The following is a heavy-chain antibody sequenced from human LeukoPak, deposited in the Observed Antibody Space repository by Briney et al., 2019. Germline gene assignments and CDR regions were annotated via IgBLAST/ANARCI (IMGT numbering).Heavy chain of an antibody. CDR1: GFTFSSYS. CDR2: ISSSSSYI. D-gene: IGHD1-26*01. Sequence: PGGSLRLSCAASGFTFSSYSMNWVRQAPGKGLEWVSSISSSSSYIYYADSVKGRFTISRDNAKNSLYLQMNSLRAEDTAVYYCAKDLGFSGSYFGYWGQGTLVTVSS. J-gene: IGHJ4*02. V-gene: IGHV3-21*04. CDR3: AKDLGFSGSYFGY.